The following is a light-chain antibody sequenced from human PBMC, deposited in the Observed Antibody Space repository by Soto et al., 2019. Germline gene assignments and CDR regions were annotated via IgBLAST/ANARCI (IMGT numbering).Light chain of an antibody. CDR2: DVS. CDR3: SSYGSGATWV. CDR1: SSDVGGYNY. Sequence: QSVLTQPASVSGSPGQSITISCTGTSSDVGGYNYVSWYQQYPGKAPKLMIYDVSNRPSGVTHRFSGSKSGNTASLSISGLQAEDEAEYYYSSYGSGATWVFGGGTKVTVL. V-gene: IGLV2-14*01. J-gene: IGLJ3*02.